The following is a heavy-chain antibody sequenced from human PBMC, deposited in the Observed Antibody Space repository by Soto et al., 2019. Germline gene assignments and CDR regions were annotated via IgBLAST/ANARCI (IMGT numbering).Heavy chain of an antibody. J-gene: IGHJ6*02. CDR1: GFTFSNYC. D-gene: IGHD6-13*01. CDR3: AKDLGQQLVLNYGMDV. V-gene: IGHV3-30*18. Sequence: QVQLVESGGGVVQPGTSLRLSCVPSGFTFSNYCMYWVRQAPGKGLEWVAVISYDGNNKYYADSVKGRFTISRDNGKKMLYMQMNSLRPEDRGVYYCAKDLGQQLVLNYGMDVWGQGTTVTVSS. CDR2: ISYDGNNK.